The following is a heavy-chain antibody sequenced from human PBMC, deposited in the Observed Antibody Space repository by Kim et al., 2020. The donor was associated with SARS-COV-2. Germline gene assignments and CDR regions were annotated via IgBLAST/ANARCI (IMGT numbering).Heavy chain of an antibody. CDR1: GYTFTSYY. D-gene: IGHD2-21*02. CDR2: INPSGGST. J-gene: IGHJ3*02. CDR3: ALLYAYCGGDCYSNAFDI. Sequence: ASVKVSCKASGYTFTSYYMHWVRQAPGQGLEWMGIINPSGGSTSYAQKFQGRVTMTRDTSTSTVYMELSSLRSEDTAVYYCALLYAYCGGDCYSNAFDIWGQGTMVTVSS. V-gene: IGHV1-46*01.